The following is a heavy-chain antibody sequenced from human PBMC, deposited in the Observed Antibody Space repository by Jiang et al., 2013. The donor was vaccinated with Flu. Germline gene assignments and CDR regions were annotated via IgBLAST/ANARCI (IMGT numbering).Heavy chain of an antibody. CDR2: ISSSSSYI. CDR3: AREYDILTGYFDY. V-gene: IGHV3-21*01. Sequence: QLLESGGGLVKPGGSLRLSCAASGFTFSSYSMNWVRQAPGKGLEWVSSISSSSSYIYYADSVKGRFTISRDNAKNSLYLQMNSLRAEDTAVYYCAREYDILTGYFDYWGQGTLVTVSS. D-gene: IGHD3-9*01. CDR1: GFTFSSYS. J-gene: IGHJ4*02.